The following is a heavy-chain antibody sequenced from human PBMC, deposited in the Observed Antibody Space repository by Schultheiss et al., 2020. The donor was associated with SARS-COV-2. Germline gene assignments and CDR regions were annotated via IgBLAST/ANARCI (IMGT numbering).Heavy chain of an antibody. V-gene: IGHV3-23*01. CDR2: ISGSGDST. CDR3: AKVSTGYYYGSGSYCFDY. CDR1: GFTFNTYW. Sequence: GGSLRLSCAASGFTFNTYWMHWVRQGPGKGLEWVSGISGSGDSTYYADSVKGRFTISRDNSMNTLSLQMNSLRAEDTAVYYCAKVSTGYYYGSGSYCFDYWGQGTLVTVSS. D-gene: IGHD3-10*01. J-gene: IGHJ4*02.